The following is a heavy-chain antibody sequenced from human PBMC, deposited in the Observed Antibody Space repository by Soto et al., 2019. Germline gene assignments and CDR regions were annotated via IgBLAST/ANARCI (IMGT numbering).Heavy chain of an antibody. CDR2: IYYSGST. CDR1: GGSISNYY. J-gene: IGHJ6*03. Sequence: SETLSLTCTVSGGSISNYYWSWIRQPPGKGLEWIGYIYYSGSTNYNPSLKSRVTISVDTSKNQFSLKLSSVTAADTAVYYCARGSLEWLHTRYYYYMDVWGKGTTVTVSS. CDR3: ARGSLEWLHTRYYYYMDV. D-gene: IGHD3-3*01. V-gene: IGHV4-59*01.